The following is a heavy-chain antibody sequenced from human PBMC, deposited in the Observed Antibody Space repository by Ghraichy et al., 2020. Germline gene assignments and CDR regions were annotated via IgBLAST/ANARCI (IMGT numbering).Heavy chain of an antibody. J-gene: IGHJ4*02. CDR3: ARDRDPVDTAMVSEWMEGHDFDY. CDR2: IYHSGST. Sequence: SETLSLTCAVSGYSISSGYYWGWIRQPPGKGLEWIGSIYHSGSTYYNPSLKSRVTISVDTSKNQFSLKLSSVTAADTAVYYCARDRDPVDTAMVSEWMEGHDFDYWGQGTLVTVSS. D-gene: IGHD5-18*01. V-gene: IGHV4-38-2*02. CDR1: GYSISSGYY.